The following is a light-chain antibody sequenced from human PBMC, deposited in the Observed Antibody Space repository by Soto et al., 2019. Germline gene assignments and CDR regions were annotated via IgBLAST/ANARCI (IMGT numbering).Light chain of an antibody. V-gene: IGLV2-8*01. Sequence: QSVLTQPPSASGSPGQSVTISCTGTSSDIGAYIYVSWYQQHPGKAPKLMISEVSRRPSGVPERSSGSKSGNTASLTVSGLQAEDEADYYCCSSGGSPTYVFGTGTKVTVL. CDR2: EVS. CDR3: CSSGGSPTYV. CDR1: SSDIGAYIY. J-gene: IGLJ1*01.